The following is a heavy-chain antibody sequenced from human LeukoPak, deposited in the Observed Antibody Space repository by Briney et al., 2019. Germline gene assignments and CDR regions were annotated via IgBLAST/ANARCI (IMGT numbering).Heavy chain of an antibody. V-gene: IGHV3-15*01. J-gene: IGHJ4*02. Sequence: GGSLRLSCSAPGFRVTNGRMSWVRPAPGKGVGWGGRIKDRTDGGTTAYAAPVKGRFTISREDSKNTVYLEMNSLKTEDTAVYFCTTATVVWGVSAYWGQGTLVTVSS. CDR3: TTATVVWGVSAY. CDR2: IKDRTDGGTT. CDR1: GFRVTNGR. D-gene: IGHD3-10*01.